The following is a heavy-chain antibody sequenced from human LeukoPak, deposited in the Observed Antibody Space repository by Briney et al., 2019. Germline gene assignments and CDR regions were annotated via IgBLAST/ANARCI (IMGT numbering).Heavy chain of an antibody. CDR1: GFTSSSYS. CDR3: ARDHRSAFDI. CDR2: ISSSSSYI. D-gene: IGHD1-14*01. V-gene: IGHV3-21*01. Sequence: GGSLRLSCAASGFTSSSYSMNWVRQAPGKGLEWVSSISSSSSYIYYADSVKGRFTISRDNAKNSLYLQMNSLRAEDTAVYYCARDHRSAFDIWGQGTMVTVSS. J-gene: IGHJ3*02.